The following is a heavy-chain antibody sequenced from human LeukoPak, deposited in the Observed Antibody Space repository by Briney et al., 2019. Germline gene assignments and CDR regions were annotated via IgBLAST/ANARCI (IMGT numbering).Heavy chain of an antibody. CDR3: ARDPRGVVPAAITS. V-gene: IGHV4-59*12. J-gene: IGHJ4*02. Sequence: PSETLSLTCTVSGGSISSYYWSWIRQPPGKGLEWIGYISYSGSTNYSPSLKSRVTISVDTSKDQFSLKLSSVTAADTAVYYCARDPRGVVPAAITSWGQGTLVTVSS. D-gene: IGHD2-2*02. CDR1: GGSISSYY. CDR2: ISYSGST.